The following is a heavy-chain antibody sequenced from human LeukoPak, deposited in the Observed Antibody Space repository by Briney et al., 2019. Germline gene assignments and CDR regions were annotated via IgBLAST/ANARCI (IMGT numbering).Heavy chain of an antibody. CDR2: IYYSGST. V-gene: IGHV4-59*11. Sequence: SETLSLTCTVSGGSISSHYWSWIRQPPGKGLEWIGYIYYSGSTNYNPSLKSRVTISVDTSKNQFSLKLSSVTAADTAVYYCASSTAGGFDYWAREPWSPSPQ. J-gene: IGHJ4*02. D-gene: IGHD3-16*01. CDR1: GGSISSHY. CDR3: ASSTAGGFDY.